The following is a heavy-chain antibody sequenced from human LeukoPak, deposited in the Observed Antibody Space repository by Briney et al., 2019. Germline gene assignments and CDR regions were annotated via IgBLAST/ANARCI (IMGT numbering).Heavy chain of an antibody. D-gene: IGHD3-22*01. Sequence: ASVKFSCKASGYTFTSYGISWVRQAPGQGLKWMGWISAYNGNTNYAQKLQGRVTMTTDTSTSTAYMELRSLRSDDTAVYYCARGDITMNHNYFDYWGQGTLVTVSS. CDR1: GYTFTSYG. J-gene: IGHJ4*02. CDR2: ISAYNGNT. V-gene: IGHV1-18*01. CDR3: ARGDITMNHNYFDY.